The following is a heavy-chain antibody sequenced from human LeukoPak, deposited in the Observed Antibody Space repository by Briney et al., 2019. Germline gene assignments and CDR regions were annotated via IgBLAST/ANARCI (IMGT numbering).Heavy chain of an antibody. CDR1: GFTFSSYW. J-gene: IGHJ4*02. V-gene: IGHV3-74*01. CDR2: ISTDGFST. CDR3: ARDGDTAMVNPIDY. Sequence: GGSLRLSCAASGFTFSSYWMHWVRQARGEGLVWVSRISTDGFSTIYADSVKGRFTISRDNAKNSLYLQMNSLRAEDTAVYYCARDGDTAMVNPIDYWGQGTLVTVSS. D-gene: IGHD5-18*01.